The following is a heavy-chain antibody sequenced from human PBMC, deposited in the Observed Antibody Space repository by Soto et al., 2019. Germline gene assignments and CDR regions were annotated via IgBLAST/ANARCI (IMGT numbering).Heavy chain of an antibody. CDR1: GGSVSGYF. D-gene: IGHD3-16*01. Sequence: PSETLSLTCNVSGGSVSGYFWSWIRQPPGKGLEYIGFMHSSGTSSYNSSLKSRVTISVDTSKNQISLELKSVTTVDTAVYYCARSGYTFGGVVWGQGILVTVSS. J-gene: IGHJ4*02. V-gene: IGHV4-59*02. CDR3: ARSGYTFGGVV. CDR2: MHSSGTS.